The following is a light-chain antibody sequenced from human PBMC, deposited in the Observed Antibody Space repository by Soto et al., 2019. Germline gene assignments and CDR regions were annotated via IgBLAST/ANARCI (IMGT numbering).Light chain of an antibody. J-gene: IGKJ4*01. V-gene: IGKV3-15*01. CDR3: QQYNFWPLT. Sequence: EIVFSQSPGTLSVYTGERATLSCRASQSINTNLAWYQHQPGQAPRVLIYGASTRATGLPARFSGSGSGTEFTLTISSLQSEDFAVYCCQQYNFWPLTFGGGTKVDIK. CDR1: QSINTN. CDR2: GAS.